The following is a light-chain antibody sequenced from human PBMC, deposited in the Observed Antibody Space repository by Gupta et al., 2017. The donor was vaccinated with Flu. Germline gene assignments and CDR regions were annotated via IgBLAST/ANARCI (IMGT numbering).Light chain of an antibody. CDR2: GAS. CDR1: QSVSSSY. CDR3: QQYGSSPRT. Sequence: GPLSLSPGERATLSCRASQSVSSSYLAWYQQKPGQAPRLLIYGASSRATGIPDRFSGSGSGTDFTLTISRLEPEDFAVYSCQQYGSSPRTFGQGTRLEIK. J-gene: IGKJ5*01. V-gene: IGKV3-20*01.